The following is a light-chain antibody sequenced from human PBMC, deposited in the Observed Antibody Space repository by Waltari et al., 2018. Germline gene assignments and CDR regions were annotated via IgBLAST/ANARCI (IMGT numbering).Light chain of an antibody. V-gene: IGLV10-54*04. CDR1: PTHVGSLV. J-gene: IGLJ2*01. CDR2: GGN. Sequence: QAGLTQPPSVSKALRETATLTCTGSPTHVGSLVSPWLQQHPGHPPKLLLDGGNNRPSGISDKFSASRSGDTASLTITGLQPEDEADYYCSAWDSRLRAWVFGGGTKLIVL. CDR3: SAWDSRLRAWV.